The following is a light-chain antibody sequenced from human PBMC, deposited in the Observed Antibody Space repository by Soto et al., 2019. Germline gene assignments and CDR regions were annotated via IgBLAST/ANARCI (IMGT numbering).Light chain of an antibody. V-gene: IGLV6-57*04. CDR3: HSYDSSNVV. CDR2: EDN. CDR1: SGSIASNY. Sequence: NFMLTQPHSVSESPGKTVTISCTRSSGSIASNYVQWYQQRPGSAPTTVIYEDNHRPSGVPDRFSGSIDSSSNSASLTISGLKTEDEADYYCHSYDSSNVVFGGGTKLTV. J-gene: IGLJ2*01.